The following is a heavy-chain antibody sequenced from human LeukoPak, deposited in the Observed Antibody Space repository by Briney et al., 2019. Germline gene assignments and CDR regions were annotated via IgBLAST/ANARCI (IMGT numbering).Heavy chain of an antibody. CDR2: ISSSSNIR. J-gene: IGHJ4*02. D-gene: IGHD1-20*01. CDR1: GFTFSTYS. V-gene: IGHV3-48*02. CDR3: ASYNWNDGFFDY. Sequence: GGSLRLSCAASGFTFSTYSMNWVRQAPGKGLEWISHISSSSNIRYYAVSVKGRFTISRDNAKNSLSLQMSSLRDEDTAVYYCASYNWNDGFFDYWGQGTLVTVSS.